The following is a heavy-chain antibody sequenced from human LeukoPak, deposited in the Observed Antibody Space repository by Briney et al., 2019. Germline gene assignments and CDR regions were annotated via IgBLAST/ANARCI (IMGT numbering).Heavy chain of an antibody. CDR1: GGSISGYY. CDR2: IYYSGST. CDR3: ARRGYASSWSFDY. V-gene: IGHV4-59*08. D-gene: IGHD6-13*01. Sequence: PSETLSLTCTVSGGSISGYYWNWVRQPPGKGLEWIGYIYYSGSTKYNPSLKSRVTISVDTSKNQFSLKLSSVTAADTAVHYCARRGYASSWSFDYWGQGTLVTVSS. J-gene: IGHJ4*02.